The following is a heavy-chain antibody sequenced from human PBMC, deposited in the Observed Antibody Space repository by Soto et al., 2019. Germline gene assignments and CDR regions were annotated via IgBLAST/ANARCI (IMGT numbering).Heavy chain of an antibody. CDR3: ASLSFFPASRGYHYQDLDS. J-gene: IGHJ4*02. D-gene: IGHD3-22*01. Sequence: TKSHTYTVSGGYLISGGYHWSWKRPHPGKGLEWIGYIYYSGNTYYNPSLKSRVAISVDTSKNQFSLKLSSVTTADTAKYYCASLSFFPASRGYHYQDLDSWVQGTLVTVSS. CDR1: GGYLISGGYH. CDR2: IYYSGNT. V-gene: IGHV4-31*03.